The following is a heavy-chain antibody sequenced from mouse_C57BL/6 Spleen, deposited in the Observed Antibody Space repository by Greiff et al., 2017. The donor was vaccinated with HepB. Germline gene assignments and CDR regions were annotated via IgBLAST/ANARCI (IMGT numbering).Heavy chain of an antibody. CDR3: ARRDYGSSYDYYAMDY. CDR1: GYTFTSYW. D-gene: IGHD1-1*01. Sequence: QVQLQQPGAELVKPGASLKLSCKASGYTFTSYWMHWVKQRPGRGLEWIGRIDPNSGGTKYNEKFKSKATLTVDKPSSTAYMQLSSLTSEDSAVYYCARRDYGSSYDYYAMDYWGQGTSVTVSS. J-gene: IGHJ4*01. CDR2: IDPNSGGT. V-gene: IGHV1-72*01.